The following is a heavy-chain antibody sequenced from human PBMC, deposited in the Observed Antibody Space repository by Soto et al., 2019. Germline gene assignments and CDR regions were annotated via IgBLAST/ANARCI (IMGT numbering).Heavy chain of an antibody. CDR2: IIPILGIA. CDR3: ARDFGVIGEDY. J-gene: IGHJ4*02. Sequence: SVKVSCKASGGTFSSYTISWVRQAPGQGLEWMGRIIPILGIANYAQKFQGRVTITADKSTSTAYMELSSLRSEDTAVYYCARDFGVIGEDYWGQGTLVTVSS. V-gene: IGHV1-69*04. D-gene: IGHD2-8*01. CDR1: GGTFSSYT.